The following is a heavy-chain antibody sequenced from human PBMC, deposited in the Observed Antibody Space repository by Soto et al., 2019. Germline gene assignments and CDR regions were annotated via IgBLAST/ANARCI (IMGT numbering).Heavy chain of an antibody. D-gene: IGHD2-21*02. Sequence: QVKLQGSGPGLVRPSGTLSLTCAVSGDSISSGDWWTWVRQPPGERLEWIGEIFHSGTTNYNPSLKSRVTISVDKSKNQFSLKLSSVSAADTAVYYCARIVYCGGDCFSFDYWGQGTLVTVSS. CDR2: IFHSGTT. V-gene: IGHV4-4*02. CDR1: GDSISSGDW. CDR3: ARIVYCGGDCFSFDY. J-gene: IGHJ4*02.